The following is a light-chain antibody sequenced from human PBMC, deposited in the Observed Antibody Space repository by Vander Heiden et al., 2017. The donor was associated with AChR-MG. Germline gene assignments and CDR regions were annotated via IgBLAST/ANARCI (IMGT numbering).Light chain of an antibody. CDR2: DNN. CDR1: TSNLGENS. J-gene: IGLJ3*02. V-gene: IGLV1-51*01. Sequence: QSVLTQPPAVSAAPGQMVSVSCSGSTSNLGENSDSWYQQVPGKAPKLLFFDNNKRPSGLPHRFSASKSGTSATLDIAGLQAGDEADYYCGTWDSSLNVWVFGGGTKLSVL. CDR3: GTWDSSLNVWV.